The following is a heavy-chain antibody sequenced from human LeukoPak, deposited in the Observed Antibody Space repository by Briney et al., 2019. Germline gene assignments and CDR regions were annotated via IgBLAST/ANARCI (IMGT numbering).Heavy chain of an antibody. CDR1: GFTFSSYW. Sequence: GGSLRLSCAASGFTFSSYWMSWVRQAPGKGLEWVANIKQDGSEKYYVDSVKGRSTISRDNAKNSLYLQMNSLRAEDTAVYYCAREGDYYDSSDAFDIWGQGTMVTVSS. V-gene: IGHV3-7*01. J-gene: IGHJ3*02. CDR3: AREGDYYDSSDAFDI. D-gene: IGHD3-22*01. CDR2: IKQDGSEK.